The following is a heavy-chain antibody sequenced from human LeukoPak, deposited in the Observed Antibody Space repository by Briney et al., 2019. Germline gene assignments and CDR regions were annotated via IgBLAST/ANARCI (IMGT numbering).Heavy chain of an antibody. CDR3: ARVGVSSIAAPPPHFDY. CDR1: GGSFRGYY. CDR2: INHSGST. J-gene: IGHJ4*02. D-gene: IGHD6-6*01. Sequence: SETLSLTCAVYGGSFRGYYWSWIRQPPRKGLEWIGEINHSGSTNYNPSLKSRVTISVDTSKNQFSLKLSSVTAADTAVYYCARVGVSSIAAPPPHFDYWGQGTLVTVSS. V-gene: IGHV4-34*01.